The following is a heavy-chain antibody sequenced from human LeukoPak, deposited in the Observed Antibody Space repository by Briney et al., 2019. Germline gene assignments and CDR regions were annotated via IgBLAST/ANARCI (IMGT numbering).Heavy chain of an antibody. D-gene: IGHD5-12*01. CDR1: GGSVSSFC. CDR3: ARSAQGRGGYEFDY. CDR2: IYFSGST. Sequence: TSETLSLTCTVAGGSVSSFCWSWIRQPPGKGLEWIGYIYFSGSTEYNPSLKSRVTISVDTSKNRFSLNLSSVTAADTAVYYCARSAQGRGGYEFDYWGQGALVTVSS. J-gene: IGHJ4*02. V-gene: IGHV4-59*08.